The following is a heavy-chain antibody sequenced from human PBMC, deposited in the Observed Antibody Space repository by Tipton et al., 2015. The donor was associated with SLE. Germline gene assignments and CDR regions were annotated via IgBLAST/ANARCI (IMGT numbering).Heavy chain of an antibody. CDR3: ASIAVWYYYGMDV. D-gene: IGHD2-15*01. CDR2: INHSGST. Sequence: TLSLTCTVSGGSISSGDYYWSWIRQPPGKGLEWIGEINHSGSTNYNPSLKSRVTISVDTSKNQFSLKLSSVTAADTAVYYCASIAVWYYYGMDVWGQGTTVTVPS. V-gene: IGHV4-30-4*01. J-gene: IGHJ6*02. CDR1: GGSISSGDYY.